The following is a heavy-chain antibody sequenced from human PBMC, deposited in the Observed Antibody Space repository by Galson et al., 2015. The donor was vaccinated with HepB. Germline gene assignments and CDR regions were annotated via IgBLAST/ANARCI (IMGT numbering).Heavy chain of an antibody. Sequence: LRLSCAASGFTFSSYSMNWVRQAPGKGLEWVSYISSSSSTIYYADSVKGRFTISRDNAKNSLYLQMNSLRAEDTAVYYCARESLRGYSYGHADDYWGQGTLVTVSS. D-gene: IGHD5-18*01. CDR2: ISSSSSTI. J-gene: IGHJ4*02. CDR1: GFTFSSYS. V-gene: IGHV3-48*04. CDR3: ARESLRGYSYGHADDY.